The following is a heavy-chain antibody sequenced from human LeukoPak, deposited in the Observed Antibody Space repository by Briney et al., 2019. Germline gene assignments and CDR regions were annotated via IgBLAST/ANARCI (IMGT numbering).Heavy chain of an antibody. CDR3: ARLTRRSGNYFDS. CDR2: IYYGGST. J-gene: IGHJ4*02. V-gene: IGHV4-4*02. Sequence: SETLSLTCAVSGGSISSSNWWSWVRQPPGKGLEWIGYIYYGGSTNYNPSLKSRVSISVDTSKSQFSLKLSSVTAADTAVYYCARLTRRSGNYFDSWGQGTLVTVSS. CDR1: GGSISSSNW. D-gene: IGHD1-1*01.